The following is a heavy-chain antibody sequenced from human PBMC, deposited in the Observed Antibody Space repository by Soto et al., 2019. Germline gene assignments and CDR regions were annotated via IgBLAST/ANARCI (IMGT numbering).Heavy chain of an antibody. Sequence: QVQLVESGGGVVQPGRSLRLSCAASGFTFSLYGMHWVRQAPGKGLEWVAVIWYDGSNKFYADSVKGRFTISRDNSKNTLYLQMNSLRDEDTAVYYCARGLRGISFYGMDVWGQETTVIVSS. J-gene: IGHJ6*02. CDR1: GFTFSLYG. V-gene: IGHV3-33*01. D-gene: IGHD3-16*01. CDR3: ARGLRGISFYGMDV. CDR2: IWYDGSNK.